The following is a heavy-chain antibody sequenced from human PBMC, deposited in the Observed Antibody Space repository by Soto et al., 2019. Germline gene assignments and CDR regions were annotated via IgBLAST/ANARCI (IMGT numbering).Heavy chain of an antibody. J-gene: IGHJ4*02. V-gene: IGHV1-2*04. Sequence: GASVKVSCKASGYTFTGYYMHWVRQAPGQGLEWMGWINPNSGGTNYAQKFQGWVTMTRDTSISTAYMELSRLRSDDTAVYYCARGVTIFGVGQYYFDYWGQGTLVTVSS. CDR3: ARGVTIFGVGQYYFDY. CDR1: GYTFTGYY. D-gene: IGHD3-3*01. CDR2: INPNSGGT.